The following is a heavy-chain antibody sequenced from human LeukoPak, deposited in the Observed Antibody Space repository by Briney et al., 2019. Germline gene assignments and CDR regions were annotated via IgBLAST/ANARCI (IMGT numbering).Heavy chain of an antibody. D-gene: IGHD6-19*01. Sequence: SETLSHTCTVSGGSIRTYHWTWFRQPPGKGLEWIGHVYNGGSTNYNPSLKSRVTISVDTSKNQFSLILSSVTTADTAVYFCARTSSGWYAVSWGQGTLVTVSS. CDR3: ARTSSGWYAVS. V-gene: IGHV4-59*01. CDR2: VYNGGST. J-gene: IGHJ5*02. CDR1: GGSIRTYH.